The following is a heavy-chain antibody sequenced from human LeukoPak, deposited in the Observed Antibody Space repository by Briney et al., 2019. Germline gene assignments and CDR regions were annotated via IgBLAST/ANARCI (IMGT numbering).Heavy chain of an antibody. CDR1: GFTFSTYA. CDR2: ISSGSSYI. CDR3: ARDGEGMDV. J-gene: IGHJ6*02. Sequence: GGSLRLSCAASGFTFSTYAVNWVRQAPGKGREWASYISSGSSYIFYADSVKGRFTISRDNAKNSLYLQMNSLRAEDTAVYYCARDGEGMDVWGQGTTLTVSS. V-gene: IGHV3-21*01. D-gene: IGHD7-27*01.